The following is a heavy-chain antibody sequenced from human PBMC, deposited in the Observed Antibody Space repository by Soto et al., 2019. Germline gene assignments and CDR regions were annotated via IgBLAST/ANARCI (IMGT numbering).Heavy chain of an antibody. D-gene: IGHD3-10*01. V-gene: IGHV1-8*01. Sequence: ASVRVSCKASRYTFTSYHINWVRQATGQGLEWMGWMNPNSGNTGYAQKFQGRVTMTRNTSISTAYMELSSLRSEDTAVYYCARMGVGFGELFTYYYGMDVWGQGTTVTVSS. CDR1: RYTFTSYH. CDR2: MNPNSGNT. J-gene: IGHJ6*02. CDR3: ARMGVGFGELFTYYYGMDV.